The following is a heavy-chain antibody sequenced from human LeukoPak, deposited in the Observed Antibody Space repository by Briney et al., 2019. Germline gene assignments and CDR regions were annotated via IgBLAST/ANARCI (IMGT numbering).Heavy chain of an antibody. V-gene: IGHV4-61*01. Sequence: SETLSLTCDVSGVSINTCCYYWTWIRQPPGKGLEWSGYKYYSGSTRYNSSLRSRLTISLDSSKNQFSLRLTSVTAADTAVYYCARGRSYGFDFDSWGPGTLVIVSS. CDR2: KYYSGST. CDR1: GVSINTCCYY. CDR3: ARGRSYGFDFDS. D-gene: IGHD5-18*01. J-gene: IGHJ4*02.